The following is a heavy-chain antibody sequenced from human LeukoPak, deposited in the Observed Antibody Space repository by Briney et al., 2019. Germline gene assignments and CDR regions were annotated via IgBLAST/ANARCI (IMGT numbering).Heavy chain of an antibody. CDR2: IIPILGIA. V-gene: IGHV1-69*04. CDR3: ASAAASYNWFDP. D-gene: IGHD6-13*01. CDR1: GGTFSSYA. J-gene: IGHJ5*02. Sequence: SVKVSCKASGGTFSSYAISWVRQAPGQGLEWMGRIIPILGIANYAQKFQGRVTITADKSTSTAYMELSSLRSEDTAVYYCASAAASYNWFDPWGQGTPVTVSS.